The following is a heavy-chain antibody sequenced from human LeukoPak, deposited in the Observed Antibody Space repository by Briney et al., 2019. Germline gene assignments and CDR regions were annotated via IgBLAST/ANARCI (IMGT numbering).Heavy chain of an antibody. CDR2: ISAYNGNT. CDR1: GYIFISYV. J-gene: IGHJ5*02. Sequence: ASVKVSFKASGYIFISYVISWVRQAPGQGLEWMGWISAYNGNTNYAQKFQGRVTMTTDTSTSTAYMELRSLRSDDTAVYYCARGENDYSNKTLPGSSHNWFDPWGQGTLVTVSS. V-gene: IGHV1-18*01. D-gene: IGHD4-11*01. CDR3: ARGENDYSNKTLPGSSHNWFDP.